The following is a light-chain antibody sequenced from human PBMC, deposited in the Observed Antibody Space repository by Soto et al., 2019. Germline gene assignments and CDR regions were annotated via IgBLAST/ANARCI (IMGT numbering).Light chain of an antibody. Sequence: IQMTQSPSSLSASVGDGVTITCRASQSISSYLNWYQQKPGKAPKLLIFATSTLQSGVPSRFSGSGSGTEFTLTISSLQPEDFATYSCQQSYSFPWTFGQGTKVEIK. V-gene: IGKV1-39*01. CDR1: QSISSY. J-gene: IGKJ1*01. CDR2: ATS. CDR3: QQSYSFPWT.